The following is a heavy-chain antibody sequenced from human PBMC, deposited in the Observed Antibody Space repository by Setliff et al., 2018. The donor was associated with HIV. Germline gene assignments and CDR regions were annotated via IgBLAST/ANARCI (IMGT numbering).Heavy chain of an antibody. V-gene: IGHV1-69*02. J-gene: IGHJ3*02. CDR3: ARVAWYYSFWSGLGDAFDI. CDR2: IIPILGVA. D-gene: IGHD3-3*01. CDR1: RSTFNSHT. Sequence: SVKVSCKSSRSTFNSHTINWVRQAPGQGLDWMGRIIPILGVANYAQRFQGKVTITADKSTSTAYMELTSLRFDDTAMYYCARVAWYYSFWSGLGDAFDIWGQGSPVTVSS.